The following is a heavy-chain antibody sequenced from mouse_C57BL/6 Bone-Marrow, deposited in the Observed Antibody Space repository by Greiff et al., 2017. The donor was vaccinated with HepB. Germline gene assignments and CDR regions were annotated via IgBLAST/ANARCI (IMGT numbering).Heavy chain of an antibody. CDR3: ARDPYYNGNAMDY. Sequence: EVQLVESGGGLVKPGGSLKLSCAASGFTFSSYAMSWVRQTPEKRLEWVATISDGGSYTYYPDNVKGRFTISRDNAKNNLYLQMSHLKSEDTAMYYCARDPYYNGNAMDYWGQGTSVTVSS. D-gene: IGHD1-1*01. CDR2: ISDGGSYT. J-gene: IGHJ4*01. V-gene: IGHV5-4*01. CDR1: GFTFSSYA.